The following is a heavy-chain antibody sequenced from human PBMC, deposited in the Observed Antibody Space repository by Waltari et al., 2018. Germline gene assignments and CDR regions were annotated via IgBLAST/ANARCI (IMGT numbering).Heavy chain of an antibody. Sequence: QLQESGPGLVRPSGTLSLTCALSGDSMSSTYWWSWVRQSPGKGLEWIGQVYGGGKTNYNPSFASRVTVELDTYNKKFSLKLTSATAADTAVYYCARDRGRGLYLDSWGPG. J-gene: IGHJ4*02. CDR3: ARDRGRGLYLDS. V-gene: IGHV4-4*02. CDR2: VYGGGKT. D-gene: IGHD2-15*01. CDR1: GDSMSSTYW.